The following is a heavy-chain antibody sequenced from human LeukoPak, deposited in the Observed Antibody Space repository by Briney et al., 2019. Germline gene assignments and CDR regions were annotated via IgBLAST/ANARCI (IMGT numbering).Heavy chain of an antibody. D-gene: IGHD2-2*01. CDR3: ARDGGPGAAANDY. V-gene: IGHV3-74*01. CDR1: GFTFSSYS. CDR2: INSDGSST. Sequence: GGSLRLSCAASGFTFSSYSMNWVRQAPGKGLVWVSRINSDGSSTSYADSVKGRFTISRDNAKNTLYLQMNSLRAEDTAVYYCARDGGPGAAANDYWGQGTLVTVSS. J-gene: IGHJ4*02.